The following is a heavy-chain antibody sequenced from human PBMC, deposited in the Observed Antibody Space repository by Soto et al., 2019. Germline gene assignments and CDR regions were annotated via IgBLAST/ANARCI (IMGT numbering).Heavy chain of an antibody. V-gene: IGHV4-38-2*01. D-gene: IGHD1-26*01. Sequence: SETLSLTCAVSGYSISSGYYWGWIRQPPGKGLEWIGSIYHSGSTYSNPSLKSRVTISVDTSKNQFSLKLSSVTAADTAVYYCARAPPLGANWFDPWGQGTLVTVSS. CDR3: ARAPPLGANWFDP. CDR1: GYSISSGYY. CDR2: IYHSGST. J-gene: IGHJ5*02.